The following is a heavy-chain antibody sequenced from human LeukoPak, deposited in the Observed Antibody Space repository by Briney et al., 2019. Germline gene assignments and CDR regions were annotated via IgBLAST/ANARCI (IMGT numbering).Heavy chain of an antibody. CDR1: TFTLNNYW. CDR3: ASRAGYTGSWSAFDY. V-gene: IGHV3-7*05. CDR2: IKQDGSEK. Sequence: GGSLRLSCTASTFTLNNYWMSWVGQAPGKGLEWVANIKQDGSEKYYVDSVKGRFTISRDNAKNSLYLQMNSLRAEDTAVYYCASRAGYTGSWSAFDYWGQGTLVTVSS. J-gene: IGHJ4*02. D-gene: IGHD6-13*01.